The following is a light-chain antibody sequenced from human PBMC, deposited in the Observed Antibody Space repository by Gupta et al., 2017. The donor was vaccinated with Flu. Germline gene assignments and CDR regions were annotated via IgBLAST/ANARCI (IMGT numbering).Light chain of an antibody. CDR3: QSWDSSTAVV. Sequence: SHELSQPPSVSVSPGQTASITCSGHKLGDKYACWYQQKPGQSPVLVIYQDTKRPSGIPERFSGSNSGNTATLTISGTQAVDEAYYYCQSWDSSTAVVFGGGTKLTVL. J-gene: IGLJ3*02. CDR2: QDT. V-gene: IGLV3-1*01. CDR1: KLGDKY.